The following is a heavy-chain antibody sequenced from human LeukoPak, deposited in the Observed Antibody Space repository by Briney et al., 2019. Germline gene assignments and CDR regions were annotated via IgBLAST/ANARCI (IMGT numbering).Heavy chain of an antibody. CDR1: GGSISSYF. CDR2: IYYTGST. J-gene: IGHJ6*03. V-gene: IGHV4-59*01. Sequence: SETLSLTCTVSGGSISSYFWSWIRQPPGKALEWIGYIYYTGSTNYNPSLKSRVTVSVDTSKNQFSLKLSSGTAADTALYYCARAPHFYYYMDVWGKGTTVTVSS. CDR3: ARAPHFYYYMDV.